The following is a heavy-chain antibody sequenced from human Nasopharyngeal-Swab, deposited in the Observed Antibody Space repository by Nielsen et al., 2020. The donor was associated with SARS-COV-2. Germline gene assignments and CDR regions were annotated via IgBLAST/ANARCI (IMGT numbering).Heavy chain of an antibody. CDR2: INPNRTGA. CDR1: GYTFTEYY. J-gene: IGHJ3*02. V-gene: IGHV1-2*06. Sequence: ASVTVSCKASGYTFTEYYLHWVRQAPGQGLEWMGRINPNRTGANYAQTFLARVTMTRDTSITTAYMEMSRLTSADTAVSYCALIPPLESTGYSGSVDIWGQGTVVTVSS. CDR3: ALIPPLESTGYSGSVDI. D-gene: IGHD3-9*01.